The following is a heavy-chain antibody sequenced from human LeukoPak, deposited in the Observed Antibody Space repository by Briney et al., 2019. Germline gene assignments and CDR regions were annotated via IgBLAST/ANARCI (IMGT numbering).Heavy chain of an antibody. D-gene: IGHD7-27*01. CDR1: GFTFSSSA. CDR2: ISYDGKHK. CDR3: AKDRDWGTAFDI. Sequence: GRSLRLSCAASGFTFSSSAMHWVRQPPGKGLEWVAVISYDGKHKYFADSVEGRFTISRDNSRNTLYLQLNSLKADDTAVYYCAKDRDWGTAFDIWGQGTMVTVSS. J-gene: IGHJ3*02. V-gene: IGHV3-30*18.